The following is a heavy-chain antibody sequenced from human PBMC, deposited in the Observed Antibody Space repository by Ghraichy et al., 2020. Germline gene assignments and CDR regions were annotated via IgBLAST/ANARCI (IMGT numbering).Heavy chain of an antibody. D-gene: IGHD2-15*01. CDR1: GGSISSGGYS. CDR3: ASSTRYCSGGSCYPYY. V-gene: IGHV4-30-2*01. J-gene: IGHJ4*02. Sequence: SETLSLTCAVSGGSISSGGYSWSWIRQPPGKGLEWIGYIYHSGSTYYNPSLKSRVTISVDRSKNQFSLKLSSVTATDTAVYYCASSTRYCSGGSCYPYYWGQGTLVTVSS. CDR2: IYHSGST.